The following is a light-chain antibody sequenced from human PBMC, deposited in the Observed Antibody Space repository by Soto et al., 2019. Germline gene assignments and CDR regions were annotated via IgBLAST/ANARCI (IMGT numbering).Light chain of an antibody. J-gene: IGKJ4*01. V-gene: IGKV1-39*01. CDR1: QSISSY. CDR2: AAS. Sequence: DIQMTQSPSSLSASVGDRVTITCRASQSISSYLNWFQQKPGKAPKVLIYAASTSQIGVPSRFSGSGSGTDFTLTISSLQPEDFATYYCQQSHRAPLTFGGGTTVEIK. CDR3: QQSHRAPLT.